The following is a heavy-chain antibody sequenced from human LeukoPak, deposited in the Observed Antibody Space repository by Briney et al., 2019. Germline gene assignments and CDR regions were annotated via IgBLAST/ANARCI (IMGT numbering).Heavy chain of an antibody. D-gene: IGHD3-3*01. V-gene: IGHV4-39*01. CDR3: ARQFLEWSSDAFDI. Sequence: SSETLSLTGTVSGGSISSISYYWGWIRQPPGKGLEWIGSISYGGSSSYYHPSLRSRVTISVDTSKNQFSLKVSSVTAADTAVYYCARQFLEWSSDAFDIWGQGTMVTVSS. CDR2: ISYGGSSS. CDR1: GGSISSISYY. J-gene: IGHJ3*02.